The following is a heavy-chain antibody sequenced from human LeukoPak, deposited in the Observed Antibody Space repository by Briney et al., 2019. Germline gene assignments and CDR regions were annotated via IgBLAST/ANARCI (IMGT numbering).Heavy chain of an antibody. Sequence: ASVKVSCKASGYTFTSYGISWVRQAPGQGLEWMGWISAYNGNTNYAQKLQGRVTMTTDTSTSTAYMELRSLRSDDTAVYYCARGDCSGGSCYGSDYWGQGTLVTVSS. CDR1: GYTFTSYG. CDR2: ISAYNGNT. D-gene: IGHD2-15*01. J-gene: IGHJ4*02. V-gene: IGHV1-18*01. CDR3: ARGDCSGGSCYGSDY.